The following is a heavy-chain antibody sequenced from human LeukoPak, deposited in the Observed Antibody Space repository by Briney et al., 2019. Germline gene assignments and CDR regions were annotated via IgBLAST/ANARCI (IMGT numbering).Heavy chain of an antibody. CDR2: ISYDGSNK. D-gene: IGHD2-2*01. V-gene: IGHV3-30*18. CDR1: GFTFTNYG. Sequence: GRSLRLSCAASGFTFTNYGMHWVRQAPGKGLEWVAIISYDGSNKYYGDSVKGRFTISRDNSKNSLYLQLNSLRPADTATYYCAKSRAPAADPDAFDVWGQGTMVIVSS. J-gene: IGHJ3*01. CDR3: AKSRAPAADPDAFDV.